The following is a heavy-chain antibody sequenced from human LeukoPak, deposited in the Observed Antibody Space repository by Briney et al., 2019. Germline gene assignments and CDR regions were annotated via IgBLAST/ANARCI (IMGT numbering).Heavy chain of an antibody. J-gene: IGHJ5*02. Sequence: TSETLSLTCTVSGGSISSSSYYWGWIRQPPGKGLEWIGSIYYSGSTYYNPSLKSRVTISVDTSKNQFSLKLSSVTAADTAVYYCARDGGRDGYIGSGVIDPWGQGTLVTVSS. CDR1: GGSISSSSYY. CDR2: IYYSGST. V-gene: IGHV4-39*07. CDR3: ARDGGRDGYIGSGVIDP. D-gene: IGHD5-24*01.